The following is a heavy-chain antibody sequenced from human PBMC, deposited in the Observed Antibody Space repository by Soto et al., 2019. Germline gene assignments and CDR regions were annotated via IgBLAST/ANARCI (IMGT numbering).Heavy chain of an antibody. J-gene: IGHJ6*02. CDR2: ISSSSSYI. Sequence: EVQLVASGGGLVKPGGSLSLSCAASGFTFSSYSMNWVRQAPGKGLEWVSSISSSSSYIYYAHSVKGRFTLSRDNDKHSLYLQMNSLTAADTAVYDCVRVPECRAGSCYYVIYGMDVWGQGTTFTVSS. CDR1: GFTFSSYS. D-gene: IGHD2-15*01. CDR3: VRVPECRAGSCYYVIYGMDV. V-gene: IGHV3-21*01.